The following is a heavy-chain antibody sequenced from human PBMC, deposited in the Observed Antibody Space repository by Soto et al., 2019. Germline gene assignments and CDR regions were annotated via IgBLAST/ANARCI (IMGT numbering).Heavy chain of an antibody. D-gene: IGHD3-10*01. CDR2: IYYSGST. CDR3: ARRYGVAFDI. Sequence: KSSETLSLTCTVSGGSISSYYWSWIRQPPGKGLEWIGYIYYSGSTNYNPSLKSRVTISVDTSKNQFSLKLSSVTAADTAVYYCARRYGVAFDIWGQGTMDT. J-gene: IGHJ3*02. V-gene: IGHV4-59*08. CDR1: GGSISSYY.